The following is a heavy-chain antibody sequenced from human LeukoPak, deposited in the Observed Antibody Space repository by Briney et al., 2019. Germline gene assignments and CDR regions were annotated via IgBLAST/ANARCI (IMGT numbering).Heavy chain of an antibody. CDR1: GGSFSGYY. J-gene: IGHJ4*02. V-gene: IGHV4-34*01. D-gene: IGHD3-22*01. CDR2: INHSGST. Sequence: SETLSLTCAVYGGSFSGYYWSWIRQPPGKGLEWIGEINHSGSTNYNPSLKSRVTISVDTSKNQFSLKLSSVTAADTAVYYCARLIPYYYDSSGYYLGFYFDYWGQGTLVTVSS. CDR3: ARLIPYYYDSSGYYLGFYFDY.